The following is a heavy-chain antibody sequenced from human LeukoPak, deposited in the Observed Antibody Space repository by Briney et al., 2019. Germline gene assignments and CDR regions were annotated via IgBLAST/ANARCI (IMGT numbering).Heavy chain of an antibody. V-gene: IGHV3-23*01. J-gene: IGHJ4*02. CDR1: GFTFSSYA. Sequence: GGSLRLSCAASGFTFSSYAMSWVRQAPGKGLEWVSAISGSGGSTYYADSVKGRFTISRDNSKNTLYLQMNSLRAEDTAVYYCAKGLCSGGSCYYGLDYWGPGTLVTVSS. CDR2: ISGSGGST. CDR3: AKGLCSGGSCYYGLDY. D-gene: IGHD2-15*01.